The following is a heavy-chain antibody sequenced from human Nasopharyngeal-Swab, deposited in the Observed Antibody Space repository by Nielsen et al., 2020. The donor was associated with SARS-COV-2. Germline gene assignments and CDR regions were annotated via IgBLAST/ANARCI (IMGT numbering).Heavy chain of an antibody. CDR3: ARGRGITVTTPSPVFDY. CDR1: GGSFSGYY. D-gene: IGHD1-20*01. CDR2: INHSGSI. V-gene: IGHV4-34*01. J-gene: IGHJ4*02. Sequence: SETLSLTCAVYGGSFSGYYWSWIRQSPGKGLEWIGEINHSGSINYNLSLKGRVTISVETPKNQFSLKLSSVTAADTAVYYCARGRGITVTTPSPVFDYWGQGTLVTVSS.